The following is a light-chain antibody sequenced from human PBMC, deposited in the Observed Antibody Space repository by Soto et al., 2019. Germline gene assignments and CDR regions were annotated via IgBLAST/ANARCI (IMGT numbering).Light chain of an antibody. V-gene: IGLV2-14*01. CDR3: SSYTSSSIPWV. J-gene: IGLJ3*02. Sequence: QSALTQPASVSGSPGQSITISCTGTSSDLGRYNYVSWYQQHPGKAPKLMIYGVSNRPSGVSNRFSGSKSGSTASLTISGLQSEDEADYYCSSYTSSSIPWVFGGGTKLTVL. CDR1: SSDLGRYNY. CDR2: GVS.